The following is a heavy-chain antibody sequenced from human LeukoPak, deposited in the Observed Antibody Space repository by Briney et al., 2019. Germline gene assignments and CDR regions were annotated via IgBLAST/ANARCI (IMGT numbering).Heavy chain of an antibody. CDR3: ARDGAARPYDY. D-gene: IGHD6-6*01. Sequence: KSSETLSLTCAVYGGSFSGYYWSWIRQPPGKGLEWIGETNHSGSTNYNPSLKSRVTISVDTSKNQFSLKLSSVTAADMAVYYCARDGAARPYDYWGQGTLVTVSS. CDR2: TNHSGST. CDR1: GGSFSGYY. J-gene: IGHJ4*02. V-gene: IGHV4-34*01.